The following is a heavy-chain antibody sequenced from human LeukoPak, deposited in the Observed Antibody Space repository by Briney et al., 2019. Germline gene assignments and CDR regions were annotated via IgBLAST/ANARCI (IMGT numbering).Heavy chain of an antibody. Sequence: GGSLRLSCAASGFTFSSSWMHWVRQGPGKGLVWVARMNADGRTINYEDSVKGRFTISRDNAKNTLYLQMNSLRTEDAAVYYCARAGNYYFDLWGRGTQVTVSS. CDR2: MNADGRTI. D-gene: IGHD1-7*01. CDR3: ARAGNYYFDL. V-gene: IGHV3-74*01. CDR1: GFTFSSSW. J-gene: IGHJ2*01.